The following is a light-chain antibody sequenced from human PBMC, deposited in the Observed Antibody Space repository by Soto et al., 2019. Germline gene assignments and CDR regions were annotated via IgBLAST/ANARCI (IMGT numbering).Light chain of an antibody. J-gene: IGKJ5*01. CDR1: QSVSSY. CDR3: QQRSNWPPLT. CDR2: DAS. V-gene: IGKV3-11*01. Sequence: EIVMTQSPATLSVSPGERATLSCRASQSVSSYLAWYQQKPGQAPRLLIYDASNRATGIPARFSGSGSGTDFTLTISSLEPEDFAVYYCQQRSNWPPLTFGQGTDWRL.